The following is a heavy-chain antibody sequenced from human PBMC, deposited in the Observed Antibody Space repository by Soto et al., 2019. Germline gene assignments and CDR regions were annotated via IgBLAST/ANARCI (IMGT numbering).Heavy chain of an antibody. D-gene: IGHD5-12*01. CDR1: GGSISSSSYY. Sequence: SETLSLTCTVSGGSISSSSYYWGWIRQPPGKGLEWIGSIYYSGSTYYNPSLKSRVTISVDTSKNQFSLKLSSVTAGDTAVYYCARQGDGYNYDYYGMDVWGQGTTVTVSS. CDR3: ARQGDGYNYDYYGMDV. J-gene: IGHJ6*02. V-gene: IGHV4-39*01. CDR2: IYYSGST.